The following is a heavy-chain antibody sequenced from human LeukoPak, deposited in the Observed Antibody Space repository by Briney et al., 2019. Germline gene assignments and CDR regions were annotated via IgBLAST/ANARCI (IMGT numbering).Heavy chain of an antibody. V-gene: IGHV3-7*01. CDR2: IKPDGNEQ. Sequence: GGSLRLSFAASGFAFNNYYMSWVRQAPGKGLEWVANIKPDGNEQYYLDSVKGRFIISRDNAKNSLYLQMNSLRAEDTAVYYCARDLTVGPTTDYFDYWGQGTLVTVSS. J-gene: IGHJ4*02. CDR3: ARDLTVGPTTDYFDY. CDR1: GFAFNNYY. D-gene: IGHD1-26*01.